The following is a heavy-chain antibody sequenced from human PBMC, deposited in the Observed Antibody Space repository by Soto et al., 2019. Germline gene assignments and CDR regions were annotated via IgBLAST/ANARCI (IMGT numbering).Heavy chain of an antibody. V-gene: IGHV5-51*01. CDR2: MYPDDSDI. Sequence: GESLKISCNASGYSFSFYWIGWVRQMPGKVLEWMAIMYPDDSDIRYSPSFEAHVTISADKSTSTAFLQWSSLKASDTAMYYCATAYVYDFENSNYYRDAFEIWGQGTLVTVSS. CDR3: ATAYVYDFENSNYYRDAFEI. J-gene: IGHJ3*02. D-gene: IGHD3-22*01. CDR1: GYSFSFYW.